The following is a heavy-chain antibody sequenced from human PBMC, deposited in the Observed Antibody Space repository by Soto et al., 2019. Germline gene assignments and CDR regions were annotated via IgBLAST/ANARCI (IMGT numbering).Heavy chain of an antibody. Sequence: GGSLRLSCAASGFTFGASALQWVRQASGKGLEWLGRIGSRGETYATTYAASVKGRFTISRDNSKNTLYLQMNSLRAEDTAVYYCAKGPSASYSIFDYWGQGTLVTVSS. J-gene: IGHJ4*02. D-gene: IGHD1-26*01. V-gene: IGHV3-73*01. CDR3: AKGPSASYSIFDY. CDR2: IGSRGETYAT. CDR1: GFTFGASA.